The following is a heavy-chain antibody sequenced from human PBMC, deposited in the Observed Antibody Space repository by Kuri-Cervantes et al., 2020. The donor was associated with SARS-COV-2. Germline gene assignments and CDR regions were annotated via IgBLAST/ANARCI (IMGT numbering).Heavy chain of an antibody. CDR3: ASLAAADYDAFDI. Sequence: LSLTCAASGFTFSSYGMHWVRQAPGKGLEWVAVIWYDGSNKYYADSVKGRFTISRDNAKNSLYLQMNSLRAEDTAVYYCASLAAADYDAFDIWGQGTLVTVSS. CDR2: IWYDGSNK. D-gene: IGHD6-13*01. J-gene: IGHJ3*02. CDR1: GFTFSSYG. V-gene: IGHV3-33*03.